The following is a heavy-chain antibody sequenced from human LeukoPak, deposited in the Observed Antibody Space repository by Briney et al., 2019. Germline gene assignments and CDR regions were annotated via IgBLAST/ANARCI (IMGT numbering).Heavy chain of an antibody. Sequence: ASVKVSCKASGGTFSSYAISWVRQAPGQGLEWMGGIIPIFGTANYAQKFQGRVTITADESTSTAYMELSSLRSENTAVYYCASEPAASNDAFDIWGQGTMVTVSS. CDR1: GGTFSSYA. D-gene: IGHD2-2*01. CDR2: IIPIFGTA. J-gene: IGHJ3*02. CDR3: ASEPAASNDAFDI. V-gene: IGHV1-69*01.